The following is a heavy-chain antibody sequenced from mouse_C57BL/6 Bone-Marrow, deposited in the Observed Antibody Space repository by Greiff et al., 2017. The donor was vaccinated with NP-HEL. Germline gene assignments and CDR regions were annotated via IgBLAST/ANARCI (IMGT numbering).Heavy chain of an antibody. J-gene: IGHJ3*01. D-gene: IGHD1-1*01. CDR1: GYTFTGYG. CDR2: IYPRSGNT. Sequence: VQLQQSGAELARPGASVTLSCKASGYTFTGYGIRWVKQRTGQGLEWIGEIYPRSGNTYYNEKFPGKAILTADKSSSTAYMELRSLTYEDSAVYFCATSYITTGTAYWGQGTLVTVSA. V-gene: IGHV1-81*01. CDR3: ATSYITTGTAY.